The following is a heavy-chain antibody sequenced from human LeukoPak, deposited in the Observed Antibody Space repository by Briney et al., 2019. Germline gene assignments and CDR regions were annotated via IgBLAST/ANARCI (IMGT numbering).Heavy chain of an antibody. Sequence: SVKVSCKASGGTFTSDAITGGRQPPGQGLEWMGRIIPIFGTANYAQKFQGRGTITTDESTSTAYMELSSLRSEDTAVYYCARGGPMTPIPGGGIFDWGQGTLVTVSS. D-gene: IGHD1-26*01. CDR3: ARGGPMTPIPGGGIFD. V-gene: IGHV1-69*05. CDR2: IIPIFGTA. J-gene: IGHJ4*02. CDR1: GGTFTSDA.